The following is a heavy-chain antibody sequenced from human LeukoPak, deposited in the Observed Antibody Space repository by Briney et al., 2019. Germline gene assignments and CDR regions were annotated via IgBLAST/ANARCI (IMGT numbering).Heavy chain of an antibody. CDR2: IYYSGST. D-gene: IGHD1-26*01. V-gene: IGHV4-39*07. CDR3: ARDRSHYYGMDV. CDR1: GGSISSYY. J-gene: IGHJ6*02. Sequence: SETLSLTCTVSGGSISSYYWGWIRQPPGKGLEWIGSIYYSGSTHYNPSLKSRVTISVDTSKNQFSLKLSSVTAADTAVYYCARDRSHYYGMDVWGQGTTVTVSS.